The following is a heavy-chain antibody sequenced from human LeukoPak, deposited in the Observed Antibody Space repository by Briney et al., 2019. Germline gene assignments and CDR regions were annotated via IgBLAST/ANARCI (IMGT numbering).Heavy chain of an antibody. CDR2: ISTYNGNT. J-gene: IGHJ3*02. V-gene: IGHV1-18*01. CDR1: GYTFTSYG. CDR3: ARLKVGGSNAFDI. D-gene: IGHD3-16*01. Sequence: GASVKVSCKASGYTFTSYGISWVRQAPGQGLEWMGWISTYNGNTNYAQTLQGRVTMTTDTSTSTAYMELRSLRSDDTAVYYCARLKVGGSNAFDIWGQGTMVTVSS.